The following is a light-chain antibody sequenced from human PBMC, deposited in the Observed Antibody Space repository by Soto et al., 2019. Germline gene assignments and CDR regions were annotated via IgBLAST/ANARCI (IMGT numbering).Light chain of an antibody. J-gene: IGKJ1*01. Sequence: DIQITQSPSTLSASVGDRVTITCRASQSISSRLAWYQQKPGKAPKVLIFDASSLESGVPSRFSGSGSATEFTLTISSLQPDDFATYYCQQYSTYPWTFGQGTKVDIK. CDR3: QQYSTYPWT. CDR1: QSISSR. V-gene: IGKV1-5*01. CDR2: DAS.